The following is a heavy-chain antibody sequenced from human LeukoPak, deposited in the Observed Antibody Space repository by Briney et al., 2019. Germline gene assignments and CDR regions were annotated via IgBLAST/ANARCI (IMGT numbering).Heavy chain of an antibody. V-gene: IGHV3-74*01. D-gene: IGHD2-21*02. CDR1: GFTITKYW. CDR3: ARDRVVVVTALDY. Sequence: PGGSLRLSCAASGFTITKYWMHWVRQAPGKGLVWVSRINIDETSSSYADSVKGRFTISRDNAKNSLYLQMNSLRAEDTAVYYCARDRVVVVTALDYWGQGTLVTVSS. CDR2: INIDETSS. J-gene: IGHJ4*02.